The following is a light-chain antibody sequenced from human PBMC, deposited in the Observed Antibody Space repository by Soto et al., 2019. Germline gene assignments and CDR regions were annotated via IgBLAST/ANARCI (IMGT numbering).Light chain of an antibody. V-gene: IGLV2-14*01. CDR3: SSYTSATTLV. CDR2: EVT. CDR1: SSDVGAYHY. J-gene: IGLJ3*02. Sequence: QYALTQPASVSGSPGQSITISCTGTSSDVGAYHYVSWYQQHPGKAPKLMIFEVTNRPSGVSNRFSGSKSGNTASLTISGLQAEDEADYYCSSYTSATTLVFGGGTKLTVL.